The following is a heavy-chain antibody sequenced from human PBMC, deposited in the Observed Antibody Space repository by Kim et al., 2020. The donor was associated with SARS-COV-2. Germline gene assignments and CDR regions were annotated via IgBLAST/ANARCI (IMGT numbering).Heavy chain of an antibody. J-gene: IGHJ4*02. D-gene: IGHD1-26*01. CDR2: ISSNGGST. CDR3: ARGNAHSGSYHVVFDY. Sequence: GGSLRLSCAASGFTFSSYAMHWVRQAPGKGLEYVSAISSNGGSTYYVNSVKGRFTISSDNAKNTLYLQMGSLRAEDMAVYYCARGNAHSGSYHVVFDYWGQGTLVTVSS. CDR1: GFTFSSYA. V-gene: IGHV3-64*01.